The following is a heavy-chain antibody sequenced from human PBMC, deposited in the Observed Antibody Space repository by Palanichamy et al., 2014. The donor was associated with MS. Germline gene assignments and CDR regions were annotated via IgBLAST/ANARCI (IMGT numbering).Heavy chain of an antibody. J-gene: IGHJ4*02. D-gene: IGHD2-2*02. CDR2: IKQDGSEK. Sequence: QLVEVWGRAWSSLGGPVRLSCAASGFTFSSYWMSWVRQAPGKGLEWVANIKQDGSEKYYVDSVKGRFTISRDNAKNSLYLQMNSLRAEDTAVYYCASGGYCSSTSCYRAGVYWGQGTLVTVSS. V-gene: IGHV3-7*01. CDR1: GFTFSSYW. CDR3: ASGGYCSSTSCYRAGVY.